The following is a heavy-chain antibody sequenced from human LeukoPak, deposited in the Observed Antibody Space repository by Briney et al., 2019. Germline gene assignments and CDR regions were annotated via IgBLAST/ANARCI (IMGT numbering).Heavy chain of an antibody. CDR2: ISAYNGIT. CDR1: GYTFTSYV. Sequence: ASVKVSCKASGYTFTSYVISWVRQAPGQGLEWMGWISAYNGITNYSQKLQGRVTMTTDTSTSTAYMELRSLRSDDAAVYYCARPGDGYNFLDYWGQGTLVTVSS. V-gene: IGHV1-18*01. CDR3: ARPGDGYNFLDY. J-gene: IGHJ4*02. D-gene: IGHD5-24*01.